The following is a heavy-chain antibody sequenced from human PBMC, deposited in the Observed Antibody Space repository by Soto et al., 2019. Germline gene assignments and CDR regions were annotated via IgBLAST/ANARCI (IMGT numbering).Heavy chain of an antibody. D-gene: IGHD5-12*01. Sequence: SETLSLTCAVYGGSFSGYYWSWIRQPPGKGLESIGEINHSGSTNYNPSLKSRVTISVDTSKNQFSLKLSSVTAADTAVYYCARDFYDGSLHKYYYYYGMDVWGQGTTVTVSS. CDR2: INHSGST. J-gene: IGHJ6*02. CDR3: ARDFYDGSLHKYYYYYGMDV. V-gene: IGHV4-34*01. CDR1: GGSFSGYY.